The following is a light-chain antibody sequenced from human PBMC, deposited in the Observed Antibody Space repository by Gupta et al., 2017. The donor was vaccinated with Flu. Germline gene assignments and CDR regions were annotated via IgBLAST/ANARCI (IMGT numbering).Light chain of an antibody. CDR2: KAS. Sequence: DIQMTQSPSTLSASVGERVTITCRASQSISDYLAWYQQKAGKAPKVLIYKASNLESGVPSRFSARGAGTEFTLTISSLQPDDFATYYCQQYDPYSPWSFGQGTKV. J-gene: IGKJ1*01. CDR1: QSISDY. CDR3: QQYDPYSPWS. V-gene: IGKV1-5*03.